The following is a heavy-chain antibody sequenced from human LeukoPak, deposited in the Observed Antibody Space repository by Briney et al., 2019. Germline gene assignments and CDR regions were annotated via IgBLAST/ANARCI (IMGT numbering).Heavy chain of an antibody. CDR2: INPNSGGT. J-gene: IGHJ6*03. Sequence: ASVKVSCKASGYTFTGYYMHWVRQAPGQGLEWMGWINPNSGGTNYEQKFQGRVTMTGDTSTSTVYMELSSLRSEDTAVYYCARGPSITMVRGGQWYYYMDVWGKGTTVTISS. CDR1: GYTFTGYY. D-gene: IGHD3-10*01. CDR3: ARGPSITMVRGGQWYYYMDV. V-gene: IGHV1-2*02.